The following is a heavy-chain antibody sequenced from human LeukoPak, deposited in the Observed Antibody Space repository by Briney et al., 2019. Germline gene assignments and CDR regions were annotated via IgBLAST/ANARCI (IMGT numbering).Heavy chain of an antibody. V-gene: IGHV3-23*01. CDR2: IAGDGAS. CDR3: ANCPNFGSWRAVDY. CDR1: DSSFRSHD. D-gene: IGHD3-10*01. Sequence: PGGSLRLSCAASDSSFRSHDMSWVRQTLEKGLEWVSSIAGDGASFYADSVRGRFTISRDKSQNILYLQMNSLRADDTAIYYCANCPNFGSWRAVDYWGQGSLVTVSS. J-gene: IGHJ4*02.